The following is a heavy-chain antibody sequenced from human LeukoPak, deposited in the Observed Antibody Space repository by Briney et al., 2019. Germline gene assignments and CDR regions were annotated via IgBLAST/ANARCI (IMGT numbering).Heavy chain of an antibody. Sequence: SETLSLTCTVSGGSITGSTYYWGWIRQPPGKGLEWVGSMYYSGSTFYNPSLKSRVTIPVDTSKNQFSLRLSSVTAADTAVYYCARQYYDRTGYYYFDYWSQRTLVTVSS. J-gene: IGHJ4*02. V-gene: IGHV4-39*01. CDR2: MYYSGST. D-gene: IGHD3-22*01. CDR3: ARQYYDRTGYYYFDY. CDR1: GGSITGSTYY.